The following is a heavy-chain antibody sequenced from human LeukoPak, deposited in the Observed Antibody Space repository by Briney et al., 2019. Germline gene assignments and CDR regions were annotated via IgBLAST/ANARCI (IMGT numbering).Heavy chain of an antibody. J-gene: IGHJ4*02. CDR2: ISSSGSTI. D-gene: IGHD2-15*01. CDR1: GFTFSDYY. V-gene: IGHV3-11*01. Sequence: GGSLRLSCAASGFTFSDYYMSWIRQAPGKGLEWVSYISSSGSTIYYADSVKGRFTISRDNAKNSLYLQMNSLRAEDTAVYYCTTEDIVVVGDYWGQGTLVTVSS. CDR3: TTEDIVVVGDY.